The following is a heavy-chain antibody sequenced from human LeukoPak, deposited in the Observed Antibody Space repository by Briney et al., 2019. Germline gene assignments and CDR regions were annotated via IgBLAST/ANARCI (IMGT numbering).Heavy chain of an antibody. CDR3: TRDSQGSGIYSVDY. D-gene: IGHD3-10*01. Sequence: GGSLRPSCAASGFTLSSYWMSWVRQAPGKGLEWVANIKHDGSEKYYVDSVKGRFTISRDNAKNSLSLQMNSLRAEDTAVYWCTRDSQGSGIYSVDYWGQGTLVTVSS. J-gene: IGHJ4*02. CDR1: GFTLSSYW. V-gene: IGHV3-7*05. CDR2: IKHDGSEK.